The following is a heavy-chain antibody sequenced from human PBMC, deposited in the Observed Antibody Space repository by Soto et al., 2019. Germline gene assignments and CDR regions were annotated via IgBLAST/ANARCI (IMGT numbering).Heavy chain of an antibody. CDR3: AREGAAAFDI. J-gene: IGHJ3*02. CDR2: INAGNGNT. CDR1: GYTFTSYA. V-gene: IGHV1-3*01. Sequence: ASVKVSCKASGYTFTSYAMHWVRQAPGQRLEWMGWINAGNGNTKYPQKFQGRVTITRDTSASTAYMELSSLRSEDTAVYYCAREGAAAFDIWGQGTMVTVSS. D-gene: IGHD2-15*01.